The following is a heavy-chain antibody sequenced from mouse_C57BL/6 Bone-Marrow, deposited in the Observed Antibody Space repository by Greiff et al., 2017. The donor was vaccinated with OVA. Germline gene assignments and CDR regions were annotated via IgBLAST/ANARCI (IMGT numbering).Heavy chain of an antibody. CDR3: SIFANYYGSRAYAMDY. CDR1: GYTFTSYW. CDR2: IHPSDSDT. J-gene: IGHJ4*01. Sequence: QVQLQQPGAELVKPGASVKVSCKASGYTFTSYWMHWVKQRPGQGLEWIGRIHPSDSDTNYNQKFKGKATLTVDKSSSTANMQLSSLTSEDSAVYYCSIFANYYGSRAYAMDYWGQGTSVTVSS. V-gene: IGHV1-74*01. D-gene: IGHD1-1*01.